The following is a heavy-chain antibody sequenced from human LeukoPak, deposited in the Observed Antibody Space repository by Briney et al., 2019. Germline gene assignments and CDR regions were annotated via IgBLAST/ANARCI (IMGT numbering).Heavy chain of an antibody. CDR1: GYTFTSYY. J-gene: IGHJ4*02. CDR3: ARENCGGDYCIDY. CDR2: INPTGGST. D-gene: IGHD2-21*02. Sequence: ASVKVSCKASGYTFTSYYMHWVRQAPGEGLEWMGIINPTGGSTSYAQKFQGRVTMTRDTSTSTVYMELSSLRSEDTAVYYCARENCGGDYCIDYWGQGTLVTVSS. V-gene: IGHV1-46*01.